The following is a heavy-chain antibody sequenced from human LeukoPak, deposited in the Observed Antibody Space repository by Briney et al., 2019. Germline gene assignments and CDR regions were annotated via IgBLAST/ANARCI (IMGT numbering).Heavy chain of an antibody. Sequence: SVKVSCKASGGTFSSYAISWVRQAPGKGLEWMGGIIPIFGTANYAQKFQGGVTITTDESTSTAYMELSSLRSEDTAVYYCARVADGYNLHYWGQGTLVTVSS. J-gene: IGHJ4*02. D-gene: IGHD5-24*01. CDR3: ARVADGYNLHY. V-gene: IGHV1-69*05. CDR1: GGTFSSYA. CDR2: IIPIFGTA.